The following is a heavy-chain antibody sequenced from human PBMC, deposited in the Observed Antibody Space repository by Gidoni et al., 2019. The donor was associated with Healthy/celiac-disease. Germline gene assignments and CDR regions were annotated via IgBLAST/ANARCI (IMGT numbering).Heavy chain of an antibody. J-gene: IGHJ6*02. D-gene: IGHD3-10*01. Sequence: EVQLVESGGGLVQPGGSLRLSCAASGFTVSSNYMSWVRQAPGKGLEWVSVIYSGGSTYYADSVEGRFTISRDNSKNTLYLQMNSLRAEDTAVYYCARDTMVRGVIYYYYGMDVWGQGTTVTVSS. CDR3: ARDTMVRGVIYYYYGMDV. V-gene: IGHV3-66*01. CDR2: IYSGGST. CDR1: GFTVSSNY.